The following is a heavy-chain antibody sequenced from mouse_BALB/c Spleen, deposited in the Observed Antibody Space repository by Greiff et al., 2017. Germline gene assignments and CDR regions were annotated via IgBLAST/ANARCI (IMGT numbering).Heavy chain of an antibody. Sequence: QVQLQQSGAELVRPGVSVKISCKGSGYTFTDYAMHWVKQSHAKSLEWIGVISTYYGDASYNQKFKGKATMTVDKSSSTAYMELARLTSEDSAIYYCARLASYGNYGLYAMDYWGQGTSVTVSS. CDR1: GYTFTDYA. CDR3: ARLASYGNYGLYAMDY. CDR2: ISTYYGDA. J-gene: IGHJ4*01. V-gene: IGHV1S137*01. D-gene: IGHD2-10*02.